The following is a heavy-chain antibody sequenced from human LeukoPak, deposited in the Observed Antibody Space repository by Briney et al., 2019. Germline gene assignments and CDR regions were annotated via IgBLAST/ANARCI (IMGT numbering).Heavy chain of an antibody. V-gene: IGHV4-34*01. CDR1: GGSFSGYY. J-gene: IGHJ6*03. D-gene: IGHD3-10*01. CDR2: INHSGST. CDR3: ASSRALYYYGSGSFRSYYYYMDV. Sequence: SETLSLTCAVYGGSFSGYYLSWIRQPPGKGLEWIGEINHSGSTSYNPSLKSRVTISVDTSKNQFSLKLSSVTAADTAVYYCASSRALYYYGSGSFRSYYYYMDVWGKGTTVTISS.